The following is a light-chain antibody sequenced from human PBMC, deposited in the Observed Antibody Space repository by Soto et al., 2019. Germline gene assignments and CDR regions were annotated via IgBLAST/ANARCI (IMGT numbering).Light chain of an antibody. CDR1: QGISNY. CDR3: QNYNGAPWT. J-gene: IGKJ1*01. CDR2: AAS. V-gene: IGKV1-27*01. Sequence: DIQMTQSPSSLSASVGDRVTITCRASQGISNYLVWYKQKPGKVHKLLIYAASTLQSGVPSRFSGSGSGTDFTLTISSLQPEDVATYYCQNYNGAPWTFGQGTKVEIK.